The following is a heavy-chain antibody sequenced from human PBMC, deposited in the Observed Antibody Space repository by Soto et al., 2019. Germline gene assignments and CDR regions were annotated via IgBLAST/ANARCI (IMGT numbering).Heavy chain of an antibody. CDR2: IYSSGNT. CDR3: AREGGGVYCSGGSCYGRYFVY. D-gene: IGHD2-15*01. V-gene: IGHV3-53*02. Sequence: EVRLVETGGGLIQPGGSLRLSCVASGFTVSSNYMTWVRQAPGKGLEWVSIIYSSGNTYYADSVQGRFTISRDNSKNTLDLQMNNLRVEDTAVYYCAREGGGVYCSGGSCYGRYFVYWGQGTLVTVSA. J-gene: IGHJ4*02. CDR1: GFTVSSNY.